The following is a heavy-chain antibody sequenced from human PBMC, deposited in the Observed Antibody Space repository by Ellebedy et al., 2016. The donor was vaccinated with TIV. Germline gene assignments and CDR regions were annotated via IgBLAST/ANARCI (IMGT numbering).Heavy chain of an antibody. J-gene: IGHJ4*02. D-gene: IGHD5-24*01. V-gene: IGHV3-66*01. CDR2: IHSGGTT. Sequence: GESLKISCEVSGFTVGNNYMTWVRQTPGKGLEWVSVIHSGGTTYYADSVRGRFTISRDSSKNTLYLQMNSLRDEDTAVYYCARDGDGYNFDYWGKGTLVTVSS. CDR3: ARDGDGYNFDY. CDR1: GFTVGNNY.